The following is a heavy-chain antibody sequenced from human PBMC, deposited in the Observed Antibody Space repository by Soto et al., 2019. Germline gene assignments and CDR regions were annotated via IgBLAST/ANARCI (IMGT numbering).Heavy chain of an antibody. J-gene: IGHJ5*02. Sequence: GGSLRLSCAASGFTFSNAWMNWVRQAPGKGLEWVGRIKSKTDGGTTDYAAPVKGRFTISRDDSKNTLYLQMNSLKTEDTAVYYCTTDLSYYDILTGRPAIDPWGQGTLVTVSS. CDR2: IKSKTDGGTT. CDR1: GFTFSNAW. V-gene: IGHV3-15*07. D-gene: IGHD3-9*01. CDR3: TTDLSYYDILTGRPAIDP.